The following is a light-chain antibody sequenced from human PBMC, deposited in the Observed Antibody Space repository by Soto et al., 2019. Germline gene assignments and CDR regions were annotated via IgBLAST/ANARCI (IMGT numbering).Light chain of an antibody. V-gene: IGKV1-5*03. CDR1: QSISNW. CDR3: QHYKTWRCT. J-gene: IGKJ2*02. CDR2: KAS. Sequence: DIQMTQSPSTLSASVGDRVIITCRASQSISNWLAWYQQKPGKAPKLLIYKASSLESGVPSRFSGSGSGTDFTLTISSLQPDDFAAYYCQHYKTWRCTFGQGTKLEIK.